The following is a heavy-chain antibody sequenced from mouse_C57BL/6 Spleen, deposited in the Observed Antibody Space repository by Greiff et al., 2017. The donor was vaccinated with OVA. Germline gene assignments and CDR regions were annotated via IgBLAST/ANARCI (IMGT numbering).Heavy chain of an antibody. J-gene: IGHJ3*01. CDR3: VREGYGSSPAWFAY. CDR2: IRSKSSNYAT. Sequence: EVKVVESGGGLVQPTGSLKLSCAASGFTFNTYAMHWVRQAPGKGLEWVARIRSKSSNYATYYADSVKDRFTISRDDSQSMLYLQMNNLKTEDTAMYYCVREGYGSSPAWFAYWGQGTLVTVSA. CDR1: GFTFNTYA. D-gene: IGHD1-1*01. V-gene: IGHV10-3*01.